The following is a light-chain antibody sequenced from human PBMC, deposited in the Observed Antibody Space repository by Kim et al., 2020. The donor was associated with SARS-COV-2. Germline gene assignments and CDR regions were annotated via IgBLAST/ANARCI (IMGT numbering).Light chain of an antibody. J-gene: IGKJ1*01. Sequence: SPGERATLSCRASQTVTSNYLAWYQQKAGQAPRLLIYGASSRATGIPDRFSGSGSGTDFTLTISRLEPEDFAVYYCQQYGSSPATFGQGTKVDIK. CDR3: QQYGSSPAT. V-gene: IGKV3-20*01. CDR2: GAS. CDR1: QTVTSNY.